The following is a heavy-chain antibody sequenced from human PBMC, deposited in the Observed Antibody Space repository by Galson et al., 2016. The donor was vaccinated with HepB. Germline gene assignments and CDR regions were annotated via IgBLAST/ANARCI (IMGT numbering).Heavy chain of an antibody. Sequence: SLRLSCAASGFTFGDYALSWVRQAPGKGLKWVGFIRTKTYGGTTEYAASVKGRFTISRDDSKSIAYLQMNSLKTEDTAVYYCTRDATDYGDYVPFDYWGQGTLVTVSS. CDR2: IRTKTYGGTT. J-gene: IGHJ4*02. CDR1: GFTFGDYA. CDR3: TRDATDYGDYVPFDY. V-gene: IGHV3-49*04. D-gene: IGHD4-17*01.